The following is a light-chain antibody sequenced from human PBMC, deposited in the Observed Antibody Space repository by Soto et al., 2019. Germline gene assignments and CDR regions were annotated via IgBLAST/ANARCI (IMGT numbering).Light chain of an antibody. V-gene: IGKV1-39*01. J-gene: IGKJ1*01. CDR1: QSISTY. CDR3: LQDINYPWT. Sequence: DIQMTQSPSSLSASVGDGVTITCRASQSISTYLNWYHQKPGKAPQLLIYAASSLQTGVPSRFSGSGSGTDFTLTISILQPEDFATYYCLQDINYPWTFGQETKVDIK. CDR2: AAS.